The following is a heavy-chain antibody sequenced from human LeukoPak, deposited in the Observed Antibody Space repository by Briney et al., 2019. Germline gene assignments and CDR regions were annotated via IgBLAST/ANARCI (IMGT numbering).Heavy chain of an antibody. J-gene: IGHJ4*02. CDR2: INSDGSST. V-gene: IGHV3-74*01. D-gene: IGHD2-21*02. CDR3: ARPYCGGDCYSSFDY. Sequence: GGSLRLSCAASGFTFSSYWMHWVRHAPGKGLVWVSRINSDGSSTSYADSVKGRFTISRGNAKNTLYLQMNSLRAEDTAVYYCARPYCGGDCYSSFDYWGQGTLVTVSS. CDR1: GFTFSSYW.